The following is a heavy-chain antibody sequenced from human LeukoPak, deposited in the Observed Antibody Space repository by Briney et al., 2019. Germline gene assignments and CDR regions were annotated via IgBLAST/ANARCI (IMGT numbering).Heavy chain of an antibody. CDR1: GGSISSYY. V-gene: IGHV4-59*08. D-gene: IGHD4-17*01. CDR3: ARTEVYGDYVSYFDY. CDR2: IYYSGST. Sequence: SETLSLTCTVSGGSISSYYWSWIRQPPGKGLEWIGYIYYSGSTNYNPSLKSRVTISVDTSKNQFSLKLSSVTAADTAVYYCARTEVYGDYVSYFDYWGQGTLVTVSS. J-gene: IGHJ4*02.